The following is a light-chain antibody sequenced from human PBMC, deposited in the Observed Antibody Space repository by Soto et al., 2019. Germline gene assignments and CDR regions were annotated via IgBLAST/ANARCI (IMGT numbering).Light chain of an antibody. Sequence: DIQMTQSPSSLSASVGDRVTIACRASQSVSSWLAWFQQKPGKAPKVLIYKASTLESGAPSRFCGSGSWTEVTLTISSLQPDDLATYYCQQHNRYSWTFGQGTTVNIK. CDR1: QSVSSW. CDR2: KAS. J-gene: IGKJ1*01. V-gene: IGKV1-5*03. CDR3: QQHNRYSWT.